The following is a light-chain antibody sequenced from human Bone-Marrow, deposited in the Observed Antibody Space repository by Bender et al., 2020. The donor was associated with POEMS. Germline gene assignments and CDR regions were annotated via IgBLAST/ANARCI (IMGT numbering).Light chain of an antibody. CDR2: DVT. Sequence: QSVLTQPASVSAYPGQSITISCTGTSRDIGGYDYVSWYQQYPGKVPKLIIYDVTNRPSGISYRFSGSKSGNTASLTISGLQAEDEADYYCSSYTSDSITGLFGGGTKLTVL. J-gene: IGLJ3*02. CDR3: SSYTSDSITGL. CDR1: SRDIGGYDY. V-gene: IGLV2-14*01.